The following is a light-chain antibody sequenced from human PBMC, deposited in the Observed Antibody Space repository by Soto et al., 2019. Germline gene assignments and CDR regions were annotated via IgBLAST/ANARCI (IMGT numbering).Light chain of an antibody. J-gene: IGKJ1*01. CDR3: QHDNNWPLT. CDR2: GAS. Sequence: EIVMTQSPATLSVSPGERATLSCRASQSVSSNLAWYQQKPGQAPRLLISGASTRATGISARFSGSGSGTECTLTISSLQSEDFAVYYCQHDNNWPLTFGQGTKVEIK. CDR1: QSVSSN. V-gene: IGKV3-15*01.